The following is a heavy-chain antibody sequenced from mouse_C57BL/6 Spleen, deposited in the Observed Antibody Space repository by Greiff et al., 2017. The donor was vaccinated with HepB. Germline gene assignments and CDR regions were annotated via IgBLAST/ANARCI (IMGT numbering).Heavy chain of an antibody. Sequence: QVHVKQSGAELVRPGASVTLSCKASGYTFTDYEMHWVKQTPVHGLEWIGAIDPETGGTAYNQKFKGKAILTADKSSSTAYMELRSLTSEDSAVYYCTRGPTTYDAMDYWGQGTSVAVSS. CDR2: IDPETGGT. CDR1: GYTFTDYE. V-gene: IGHV1-15*01. J-gene: IGHJ4*01. D-gene: IGHD5-5*01. CDR3: TRGPTTYDAMDY.